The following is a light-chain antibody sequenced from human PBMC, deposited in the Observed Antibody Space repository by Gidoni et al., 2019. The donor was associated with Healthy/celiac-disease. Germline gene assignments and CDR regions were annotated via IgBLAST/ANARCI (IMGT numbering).Light chain of an antibody. CDR1: QSLLHGNGYNY. Sequence: DIVMTQSRLSQPVTPGEPASISCRSSQSLLHGNGYNYLDWYLQKPGQSPQLLIYLGSNRASGVPDRFSGSGSGTDFTLKISRVEAEDVGTYYCMQALQTPFTFGGGTKVEIK. J-gene: IGKJ4*01. V-gene: IGKV2-28*01. CDR2: LGS. CDR3: MQALQTPFT.